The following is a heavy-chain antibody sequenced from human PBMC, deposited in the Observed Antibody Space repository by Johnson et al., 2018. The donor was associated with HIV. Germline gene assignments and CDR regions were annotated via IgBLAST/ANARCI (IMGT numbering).Heavy chain of an antibody. CDR2: ISSSGSSI. J-gene: IGHJ3*01. Sequence: QVQLVESGGGLVKPGGSLRLSCKASGFTFSDYFMSWIRQAPGKGLECISYISSSGSSIYYTDSLKGRFTISRDNAKNSLYRQMNIRKDEDTGVYYCARDSTPWGGEHVGYAFDLWGRGTLVTISS. V-gene: IGHV3-11*04. CDR3: ARDSTPWGGEHVGYAFDL. CDR1: GFTFSDYF. D-gene: IGHD4-17*01.